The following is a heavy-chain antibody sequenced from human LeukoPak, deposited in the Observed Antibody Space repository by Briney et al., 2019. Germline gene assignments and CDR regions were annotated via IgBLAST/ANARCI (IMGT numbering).Heavy chain of an antibody. CDR1: GFTFSSYS. CDR3: ARSGAPYYDFWSGYLYFDY. V-gene: IGHV3-48*02. D-gene: IGHD3-3*01. CDR2: ISSSSSTI. J-gene: IGHJ4*02. Sequence: PGGSLRLSCAASGFTFSSYSMNWVRQAPGKGLEWVSYISSSSSTIYYADSMKGRFTISRDNAKNSLYLQMNSLRDEDTAVYYCARSGAPYYDFWSGYLYFDYWGQGTLVTVSS.